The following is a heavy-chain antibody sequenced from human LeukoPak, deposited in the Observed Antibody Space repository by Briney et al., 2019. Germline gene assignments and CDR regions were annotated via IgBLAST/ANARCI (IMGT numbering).Heavy chain of an antibody. V-gene: IGHV4-39*01. CDR1: GGSISSSSYY. Sequence: SETLSLTCTVSGGSISSSSYYWGWIRQPPGKGLEWIGSIYYSGSTYYNPSLKSRVTISVDTSKNQFSLRLRSVTAADTTVYYCARGRGIRYTRRGTFDIWGQGTMVTVSS. D-gene: IGHD3-16*02. CDR3: ARGRGIRYTRRGTFDI. CDR2: IYYSGST. J-gene: IGHJ3*02.